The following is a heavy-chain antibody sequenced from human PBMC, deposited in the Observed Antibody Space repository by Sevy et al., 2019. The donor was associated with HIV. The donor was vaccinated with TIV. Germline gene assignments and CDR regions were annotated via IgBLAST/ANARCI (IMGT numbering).Heavy chain of an antibody. V-gene: IGHV4-39*01. CDR3: ARQMRYSGSYFDAFDI. CDR2: IYYSGST. Sequence: SETLSLTCTVSGGSISSRSYYWGWIRQSPGKGLEWIGSIYYSGSTYYHPSLNSRVTRSVDTSKNQFSLKLSSVTAADTAVYYCARQMRYSGSYFDAFDIWGQGTMVTVSS. CDR1: GGSISSRSYY. J-gene: IGHJ3*02. D-gene: IGHD1-26*01.